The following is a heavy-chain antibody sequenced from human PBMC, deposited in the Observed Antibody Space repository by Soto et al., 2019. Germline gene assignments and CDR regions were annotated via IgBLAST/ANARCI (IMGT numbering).Heavy chain of an antibody. J-gene: IGHJ4*02. D-gene: IGHD2-21*01. Sequence: EVQLLESGGGLVQPGGSLRLSCAASGFTFSTYAMSWVRQAPGKGLDWISAIINTGVRTYYADSVKGRFTISRDNSKNTVHLQMNSLRAEDTAVYYCVKEHGDSFSDYWGQGTLVTVSS. CDR3: VKEHGDSFSDY. CDR2: IINTGVRT. V-gene: IGHV3-23*01. CDR1: GFTFSTYA.